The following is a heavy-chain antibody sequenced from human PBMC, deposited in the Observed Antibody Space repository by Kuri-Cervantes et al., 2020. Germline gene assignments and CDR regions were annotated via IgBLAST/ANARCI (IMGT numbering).Heavy chain of an antibody. CDR1: GGPISSYY. CDR2: IYYSGST. CDR3: AREHRITNFRVVIRIRTHMDV. Sequence: SETLSSTCTVSGGPISSYYWSWIRQPPGKGLEWIGYIYYSGSTKYNPSLKSRVTISVDTTKNQFCLMLSSVTAADAAVYYCAREHRITNFRVVIRIRTHMDVWGKGTTVTVSS. D-gene: IGHD3-3*01. J-gene: IGHJ6*03. V-gene: IGHV4-59*12.